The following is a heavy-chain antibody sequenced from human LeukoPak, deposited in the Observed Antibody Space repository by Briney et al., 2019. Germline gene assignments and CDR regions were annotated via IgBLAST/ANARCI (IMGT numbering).Heavy chain of an antibody. J-gene: IGHJ5*02. CDR2: IYYSGST. CDR1: GGSISSHY. CDR3: ARFWSGHEAPYNWFDP. Sequence: SETLSLTCTVSGGSISSHYWSWIRQPLGKGLEWIGYIYYSGSTNYNPSLKSRVTISVDTSKNQFSLKLSSVTAADTAVYYCARFWSGHEAPYNWFDPWGQGTLVTVSS. D-gene: IGHD3-3*01. V-gene: IGHV4-59*11.